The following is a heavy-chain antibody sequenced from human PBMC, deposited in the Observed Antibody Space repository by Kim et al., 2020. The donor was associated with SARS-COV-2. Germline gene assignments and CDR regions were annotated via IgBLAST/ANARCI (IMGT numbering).Heavy chain of an antibody. CDR2: IWYDGSNK. CDR1: GFTFSSYG. Sequence: GGSLRLSCAASGFTFSSYGMHWVRQAPGKGLEWVAVIWYDGSNKYYADSVKGRFTISRDNSKNTLYLQMNSLRAEDTAVYYCAKGYDSSGYSALRYWGQGTLVTVSS. J-gene: IGHJ4*02. D-gene: IGHD3-22*01. CDR3: AKGYDSSGYSALRY. V-gene: IGHV3-33*06.